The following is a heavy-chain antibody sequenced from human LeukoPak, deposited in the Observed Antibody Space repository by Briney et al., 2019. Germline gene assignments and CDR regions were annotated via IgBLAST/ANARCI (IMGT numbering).Heavy chain of an antibody. CDR3: AYDARGYTQPIDY. Sequence: HPGGSLRLSCAASGFSFSSYAMSWVRQAPGKGLEWVSAISGSGSSTYYADSVKGRFTISRDNSKDTLYLQMNSMRAEDTAVYYCAYDARGYTQPIDYSGQRTLVTVSS. CDR2: ISGSGSST. V-gene: IGHV3-23*01. CDR1: GFSFSSYA. J-gene: IGHJ4*02. D-gene: IGHD5-18*01.